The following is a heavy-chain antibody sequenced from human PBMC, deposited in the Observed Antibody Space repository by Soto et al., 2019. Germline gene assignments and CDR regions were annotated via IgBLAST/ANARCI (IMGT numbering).Heavy chain of an antibody. CDR2: ISAYNGNT. CDR3: ARDDGPGYSSSWYGY. J-gene: IGHJ4*02. CDR1: GYTFTSYG. D-gene: IGHD6-13*01. Sequence: SVKVSCNASGYTFTSYGISWVRQAPGQGLEWMGWISAYNGNTNYAQKLQGRVTMTTDTSASTAYMELGSLRSEETAVYYCARDDGPGYSSSWYGYWGQGTLVTVSS. V-gene: IGHV1-18*01.